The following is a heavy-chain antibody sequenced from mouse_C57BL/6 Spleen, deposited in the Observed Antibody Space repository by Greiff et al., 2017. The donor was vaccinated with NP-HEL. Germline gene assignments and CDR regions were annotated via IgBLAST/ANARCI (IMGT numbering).Heavy chain of an antibody. CDR2: INPSNGGT. Sequence: QVQLQQPGTELVKPGASVKLSCKASGYTFTSYWMHWVKQRPGQGLEWIGNINPSNGGTNYNEKFKSKATLTVDKSSSTAYMQLSSLTSEDSAVYYGARGEEEETIYDYDVDYAMDYWGKGTSVTVSS. J-gene: IGHJ4*01. D-gene: IGHD2-4*01. V-gene: IGHV1-53*01. CDR1: GYTFTSYW. CDR3: ARGEEEETIYDYDVDYAMDY.